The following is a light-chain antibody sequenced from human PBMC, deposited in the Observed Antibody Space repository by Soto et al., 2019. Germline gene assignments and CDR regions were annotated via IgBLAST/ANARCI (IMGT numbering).Light chain of an antibody. Sequence: QSVLTQPPSVSGAPGQRVTISCTGSSSNIGAGYDVHSYQQLPGTAPKLLIYGNSNRPSGVPDRFSGSKSGTSASLAITGLQAEDEADYYCSSYTSSSTLEVFGTGTKVTVL. CDR2: GNS. CDR3: SSYTSSSTLEV. CDR1: SSNIGAGYD. J-gene: IGLJ1*01. V-gene: IGLV1-40*01.